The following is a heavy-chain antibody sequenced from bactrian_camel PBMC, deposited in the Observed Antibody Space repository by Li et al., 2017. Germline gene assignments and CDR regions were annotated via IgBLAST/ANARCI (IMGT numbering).Heavy chain of an antibody. J-gene: IGHJ6*01. V-gene: IGHV3S1*01. Sequence: QVQLVESGGGLVQPGESLRLSCAASGFTFASHWMFWLRQAPGKGLEWVAKINTGTTTEYADSVKGRFTISRDNAKNTLYLQLDSLKTEDTAMYYCGNWVAAPLGGYWGEGTQVTVS. CDR2: INTGTTT. CDR3: GNWVAAPLGGY. D-gene: IGHD3*01. CDR1: GFTFASHW.